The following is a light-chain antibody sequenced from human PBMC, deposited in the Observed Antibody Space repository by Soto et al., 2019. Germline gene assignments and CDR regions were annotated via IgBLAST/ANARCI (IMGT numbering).Light chain of an antibody. CDR1: QSFRGL. Sequence: EVVLTQSPVTLSLSPGERATLSCRASQSFRGLLAWYQQKPGQAPRLLIYDAYNRATGIPPRFSGSGSRTDFTLTISSLEPEDSAVYYCQQRHIWPITFGQGTRLEIK. CDR3: QQRHIWPIT. V-gene: IGKV3-11*01. J-gene: IGKJ5*01. CDR2: DAY.